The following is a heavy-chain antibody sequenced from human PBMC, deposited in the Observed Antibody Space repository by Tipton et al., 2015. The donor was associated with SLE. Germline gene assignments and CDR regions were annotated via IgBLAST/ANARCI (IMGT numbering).Heavy chain of an antibody. CDR3: ASLAGTYSSYFRDY. Sequence: TLSLTCTVSGGSISSSSYYWGWIRQPPGKGLEWIGSIYYSGSTYYNPSLKSRVTISVDTSKNQFSLKLSSVTAADTAVYYCASLAGTYSSYFRDYWGRGALVSVSS. J-gene: IGHJ4*02. CDR2: IYYSGST. D-gene: IGHD1-26*01. CDR1: GGSISSSSYY. V-gene: IGHV4-39*07.